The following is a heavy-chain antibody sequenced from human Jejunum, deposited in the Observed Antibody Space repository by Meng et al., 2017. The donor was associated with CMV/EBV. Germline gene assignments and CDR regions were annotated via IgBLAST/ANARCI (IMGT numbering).Heavy chain of an antibody. D-gene: IGHD6-13*01. CDR2: IKPDGSEK. V-gene: IGHV3-7*01. Sequence: TFSSYWMSWVRQAPGKGLEWVANIKPDGSEKYYVDSVKGRFTISRDNAKNSLYLQMNSLRAEDTAVYYCARSGILTYSSSWYVISYWGQGTLVTVSS. CDR3: ARSGILTYSSSWYVISY. CDR1: TFSSYW. J-gene: IGHJ4*02.